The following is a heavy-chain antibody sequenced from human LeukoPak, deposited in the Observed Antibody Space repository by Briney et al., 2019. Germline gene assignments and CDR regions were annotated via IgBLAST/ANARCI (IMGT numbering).Heavy chain of an antibody. CDR1: GFTFSSYW. J-gene: IGHJ4*02. CDR3: ARGYSYGYDY. V-gene: IGHV3-48*04. CDR2: ISSSGSTI. D-gene: IGHD5-18*01. Sequence: TGGSLRLSCAASGFTFSSYWMHWVRQAPGKGLEWVSYISSSGSTIYYADSVKGRFTISRDNAKNSLYLQMNSLRAEDTAVYYCARGYSYGYDYWGQGTLVTVSS.